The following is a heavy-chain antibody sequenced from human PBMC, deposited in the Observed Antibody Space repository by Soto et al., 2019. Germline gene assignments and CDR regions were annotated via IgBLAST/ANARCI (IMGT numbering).Heavy chain of an antibody. V-gene: IGHV4-39*01. D-gene: IGHD3-10*01. J-gene: IGHJ6*02. CDR2: IYYSGST. CDR1: GGSISSSSYY. CDR3: ARPYYISASVTGYYYYGMDV. Sequence: SETLSLTCTGSGGSISSSSYYWGWIRQPPGKGLEWIGSIYYSGSTYYNPSLKSRVTISVDTSKNQFSLKLSSVTAADTAVYYCARPYYISASVTGYYYYGMDVPAQGTTV.